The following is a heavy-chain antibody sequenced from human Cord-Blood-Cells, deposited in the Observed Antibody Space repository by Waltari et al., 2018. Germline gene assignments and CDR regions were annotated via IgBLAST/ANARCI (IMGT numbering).Heavy chain of an antibody. D-gene: IGHD7-27*01. V-gene: IGHV2-70*15. CDR1: GFSLSTSGMC. CDR2: IDWDDDK. CDR3: ARTTLGIWFNP. J-gene: IGHJ5*02. Sequence: QVTLRESGPALVKPTQTLTLTCTFSGFSLSTSGMCVSWIRQPPGKALAWLARIDWDDDKYYSTSLRTRLTISKDTSKNRVVLTMTNMDPVDTDTYYCARTTLGIWFNPWGQGTLVTVSS.